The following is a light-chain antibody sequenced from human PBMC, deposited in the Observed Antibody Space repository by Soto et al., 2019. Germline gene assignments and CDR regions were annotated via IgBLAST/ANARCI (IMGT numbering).Light chain of an antibody. CDR1: SNDVGRYNY. J-gene: IGLJ1*01. CDR3: SSYTGSSTV. Sequence: QSVLTQPASVSGSPGQSITISCTGTSNDVGRYNYVSWYQQHPGKGPKLIMYDLSTRSSGVSSRFSGSKSGNTASLTISGLQAEDEADYYCSSYTGSSTVFGTGTKLTVL. CDR2: DLS. V-gene: IGLV2-14*03.